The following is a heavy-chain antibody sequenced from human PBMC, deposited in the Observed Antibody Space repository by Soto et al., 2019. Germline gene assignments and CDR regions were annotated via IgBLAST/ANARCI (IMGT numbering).Heavy chain of an antibody. CDR3: TTDGGDCSSTSCYFNYYYYGMDV. CDR1: GFTFSNAW. J-gene: IGHJ6*02. CDR2: IKSKTDGGTT. D-gene: IGHD2-2*01. V-gene: IGHV3-15*01. Sequence: GGSLRLSCAASGFTFSNAWMSWVRQAPGKGLEWVGRIKSKTDGGTTDYAAPVKGGFTISRDDSKNTLYLQMNSLKTEDTAVYYCTTDGGDCSSTSCYFNYYYYGMDVWGQGTTVTVSS.